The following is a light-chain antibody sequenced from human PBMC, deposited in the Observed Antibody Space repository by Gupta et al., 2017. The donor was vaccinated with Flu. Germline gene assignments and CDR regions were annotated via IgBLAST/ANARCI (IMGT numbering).Light chain of an antibody. CDR2: AAS. J-gene: IGKJ2*01. CDR1: QSVSDN. Sequence: ESATLACRASQSVSDNLVWYQQKPGQAPRLLIYAASTRASDIPARFSGSGCGTDFTLHISSLQSEDFAVYYCQQFGNRPPYTFGQGTKLEI. V-gene: IGKV3-15*01. CDR3: QQFGNRPPYT.